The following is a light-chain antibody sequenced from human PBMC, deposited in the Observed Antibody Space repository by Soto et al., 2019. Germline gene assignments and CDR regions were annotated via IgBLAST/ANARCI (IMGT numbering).Light chain of an antibody. V-gene: IGLV2-14*01. J-gene: IGLJ1*01. Sequence: QSALTQPASVSGSPGQSITISCTGTSSDAGGYNYVSWYQQHPGKAPKFMIYDVSNRPSGVSNRFSGSKSGNTASLTISGLQAEDEADDYCCSYTTSNTRQIVFGTGTKLTVL. CDR2: DVS. CDR1: SSDAGGYNY. CDR3: CSYTTSNTRQIV.